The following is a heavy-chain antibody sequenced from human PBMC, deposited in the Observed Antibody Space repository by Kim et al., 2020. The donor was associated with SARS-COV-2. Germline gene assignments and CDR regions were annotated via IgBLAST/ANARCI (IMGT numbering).Heavy chain of an antibody. CDR3: ARVGRGYSGYDYYYYGMDV. J-gene: IGHJ6*02. V-gene: IGHV1-18*01. Sequence: ASVKVSCKASGYTFTSYGISWVRQAPGQGLEWMGWISAYNGNTNYAQKLQGRVTMTTDTSTSTAYMELRSLRSDDTAVYYCARVGRGYSGYDYYYYGMDVWGQGTTVTVSS. D-gene: IGHD5-12*01. CDR1: GYTFTSYG. CDR2: ISAYNGNT.